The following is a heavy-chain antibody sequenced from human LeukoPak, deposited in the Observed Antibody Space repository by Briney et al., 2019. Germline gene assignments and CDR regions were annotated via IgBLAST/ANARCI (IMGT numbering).Heavy chain of an antibody. D-gene: IGHD1-26*01. CDR2: VKGDGTST. CDR1: GFTFSSHW. J-gene: IGHJ4*02. CDR3: VRDGVGAPPFDY. V-gene: IGHV3-74*01. Sequence: GGSLRLSCAASGFTFSSHWMHWIRQVPGKGPVWVSRVKGDGTSTACADSVRGRFTISRDNAKNTLYLQMNSLRADDTAVYYCVRDGVGAPPFDYWGQGSLVTVSS.